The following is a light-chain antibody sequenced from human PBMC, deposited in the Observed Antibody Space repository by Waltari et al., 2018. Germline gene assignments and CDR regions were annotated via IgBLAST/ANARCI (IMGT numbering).Light chain of an antibody. V-gene: IGKV3-11*01. J-gene: IGKJ4*01. Sequence: EIVLTQSPATLSLSPGERATLSCRASPSVSNYLAWYQQKPGQAPSLLIYDASNRATGIPARFSGGGSGTDFTLTISSLEPEDFAVYYCQQRISWPLPFGGGTKVEIK. CDR1: PSVSNY. CDR3: QQRISWPLP. CDR2: DAS.